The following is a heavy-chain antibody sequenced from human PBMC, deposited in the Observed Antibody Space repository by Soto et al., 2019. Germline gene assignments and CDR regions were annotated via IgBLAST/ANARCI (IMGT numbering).Heavy chain of an antibody. J-gene: IGHJ4*02. CDR2: IHHSGST. CDR1: GGSISSGGYY. CDR3: ARDSRDGYMGVNDY. V-gene: IGHV4-31*03. Sequence: PSETLSLTCTVSGGSISSGGYYWSWIRQHPGKGLEWIGYIHHSGSTYYNPSLKSRVTMSVDTSKNQFSLNLSSVAAADTAVYYCARDSRDGYMGVNDYWGQGTLVTVSS. D-gene: IGHD5-12*01.